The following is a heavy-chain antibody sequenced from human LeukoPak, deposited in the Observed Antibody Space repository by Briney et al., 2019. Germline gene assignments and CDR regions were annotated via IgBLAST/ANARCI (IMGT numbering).Heavy chain of an antibody. D-gene: IGHD2/OR15-2a*01. J-gene: IGHJ5*02. CDR1: GVIISSYA. Sequence: GGSLRLSCAASGVIISSYAMSWVRQAPGKGLEWVSAINGRGDNTYYADFVKGRFTISRDNSKSTVYLRMNSLRTEDTAVYYCAKDRVSPGFNWFDPWGQGTLVTVSS. CDR2: INGRGDNT. CDR3: AKDRVSPGFNWFDP. V-gene: IGHV3-23*01.